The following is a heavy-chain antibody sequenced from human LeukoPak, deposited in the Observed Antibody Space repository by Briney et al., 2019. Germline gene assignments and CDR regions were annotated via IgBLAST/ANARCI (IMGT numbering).Heavy chain of an antibody. CDR3: ARDFSSGSYYGDYYFDY. CDR1: GFTFSTYT. D-gene: IGHD1-26*01. V-gene: IGHV3-21*01. CDR2: ITSSSSYI. Sequence: GGSLRLSCAASGFTFSTYTMNWVRQAPGRGLEWVSSITSSSSYIYYADSVKGRFTISRDNAKNSLYLQMNSLRAEDTAVYYCARDFSSGSYYGDYYFDYWGQGTLVTVSS. J-gene: IGHJ4*02.